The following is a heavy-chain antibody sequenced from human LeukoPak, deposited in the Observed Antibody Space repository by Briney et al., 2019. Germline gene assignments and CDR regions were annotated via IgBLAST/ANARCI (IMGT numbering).Heavy chain of an antibody. J-gene: IGHJ4*02. Sequence: PGASLRLSCAASGFTFSSYVMSWVRQAPGEGLEWVSAISGSGDSTYCADSVKGRFTISRDNSKNTLYLQMNSLRAEDTAVYYCARVIMVRGVITTFDYWGQGTLVTVSS. CDR3: ARVIMVRGVITTFDY. CDR1: GFTFSSYV. V-gene: IGHV3-23*01. D-gene: IGHD3-10*01. CDR2: ISGSGDST.